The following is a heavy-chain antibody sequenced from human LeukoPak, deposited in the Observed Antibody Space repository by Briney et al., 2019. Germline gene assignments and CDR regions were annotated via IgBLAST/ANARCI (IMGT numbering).Heavy chain of an antibody. V-gene: IGHV4-39*01. CDR2: IYFSGST. D-gene: IGHD3-10*01. CDR3: ARWSGTRFDY. Sequence: PSENLSLTCTVSGGSISSSSYYWGWIRQPPGKGLEWIGSIYFSGSTYYNPSLKSRVTISVDTSKNQFSLKLSSVTAADTAVYYCARWSGTRFDYWGQGTLVTVSS. CDR1: GGSISSSSYY. J-gene: IGHJ4*02.